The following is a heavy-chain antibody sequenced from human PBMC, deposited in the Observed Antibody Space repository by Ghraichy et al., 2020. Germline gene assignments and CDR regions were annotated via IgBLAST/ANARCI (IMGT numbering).Heavy chain of an antibody. Sequence: SQTLSLTCTVSGGSISSSSYYWGWIRQPPGKGLEWIGSIYYSGSTYYNPSLKSRVTISVDTSKNQFSLKLSSVTAADTAVYYCARHRGGWGPSGVEWFGGQWFDPWGQGTLVTVSS. J-gene: IGHJ5*02. D-gene: IGHD3-10*01. CDR1: GGSISSSSYY. CDR3: ARHRGGWGPSGVEWFGGQWFDP. V-gene: IGHV4-39*01. CDR2: IYYSGST.